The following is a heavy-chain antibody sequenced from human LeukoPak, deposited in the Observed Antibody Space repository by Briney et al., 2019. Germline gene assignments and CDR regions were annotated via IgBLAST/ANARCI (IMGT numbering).Heavy chain of an antibody. D-gene: IGHD3-10*01. V-gene: IGHV3-21*01. CDR2: ISSSSSYI. Sequence: GGSLRLSCAASGFTFSSYSMNWVRQAPGKGLEWVSSISSSSSYIYYADSVKGRFTISRDNAKNSLYLQMNSLRAEDTAVYYCARLDVWFGEPQYYFDYWGQGTLVTVSS. CDR3: ARLDVWFGEPQYYFDY. CDR1: GFTFSSYS. J-gene: IGHJ4*02.